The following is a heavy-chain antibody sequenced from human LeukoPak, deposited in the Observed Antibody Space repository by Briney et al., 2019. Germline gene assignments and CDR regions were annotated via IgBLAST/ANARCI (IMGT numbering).Heavy chain of an antibody. CDR1: GFTFSSYS. CDR2: ISSSSSYI. J-gene: IGHJ6*02. Sequence: PGGSLRLSCAASGFTFSSYSMNWVRQAPGKGLEWVSSISSSSSYIYYADSVKGRFTISRDNAKNSLYLQMNSLRAEDTAVYYCARAEKFGGYDPQPHPWGQGTTVTVSS. D-gene: IGHD3-10*01. CDR3: ARAEKFGGYDPQPHP. V-gene: IGHV3-21*01.